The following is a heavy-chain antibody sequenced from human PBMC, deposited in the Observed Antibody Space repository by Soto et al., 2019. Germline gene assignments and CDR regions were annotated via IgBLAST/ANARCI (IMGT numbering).Heavy chain of an antibody. Sequence: PSETLSLTCAVYGGSFNDYWWSWIRQPPGKGLEWIGEINHSGSTNYNPSLKSRVTMSVDTSKSLVSMKLSSVTAADTAVYYCARGRDYTWTFGGQGTLVTVSS. D-gene: IGHD3-16*01. CDR3: ARGRDYTWTF. J-gene: IGHJ4*02. V-gene: IGHV4-34*01. CDR1: GGSFNDYW. CDR2: INHSGST.